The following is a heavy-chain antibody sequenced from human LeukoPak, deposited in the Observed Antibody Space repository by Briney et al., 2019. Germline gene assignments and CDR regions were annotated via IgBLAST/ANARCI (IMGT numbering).Heavy chain of an antibody. CDR1: GYTFTSYG. Sequence: ASVKVSCKASGYTFTSYGIRWVRQAPGPGVEWMGWISAYNGNTNYAQKLQGRVTMTTDTSTSTAYMELRSLRSDDTAVYYCARWVTAAGRVLWFDPWGQGTLVTVSS. J-gene: IGHJ5*02. D-gene: IGHD6-13*01. CDR2: ISAYNGNT. V-gene: IGHV1-18*01. CDR3: ARWVTAAGRVLWFDP.